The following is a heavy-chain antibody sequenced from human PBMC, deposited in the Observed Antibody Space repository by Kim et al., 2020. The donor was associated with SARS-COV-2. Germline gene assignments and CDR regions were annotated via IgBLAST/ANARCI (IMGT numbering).Heavy chain of an antibody. CDR3: AKLWFGELYSPFDY. V-gene: IGHV3-23*01. D-gene: IGHD3-10*01. J-gene: IGHJ4*02. Sequence: ADSVKGRFTISRDNSKNTPYLQMNSLRAEDTAVYYCAKLWFGELYSPFDYWGQGTLVTVSS.